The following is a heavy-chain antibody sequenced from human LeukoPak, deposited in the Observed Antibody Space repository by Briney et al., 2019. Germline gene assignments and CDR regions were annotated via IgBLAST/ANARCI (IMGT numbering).Heavy chain of an antibody. D-gene: IGHD3-3*01. Sequence: ASVKVSCKASGYTFTGYYMHWGRQAPGQGLEWMGWINPNSGGTNYAQKFQGRVTMTRDTSISTAYMELSRLRSDDTAVYYCARGYRFYDFWSGNNWFDPWGQGTLVTVSS. CDR1: GYTFTGYY. V-gene: IGHV1-2*02. CDR3: ARGYRFYDFWSGNNWFDP. J-gene: IGHJ5*02. CDR2: INPNSGGT.